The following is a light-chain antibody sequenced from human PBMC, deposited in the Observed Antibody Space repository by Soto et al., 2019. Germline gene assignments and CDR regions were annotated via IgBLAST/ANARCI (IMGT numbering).Light chain of an antibody. J-gene: IGKJ4*01. CDR2: AAS. Sequence: DIQMTQSPSSLSASVGDRVTITCRASQSITKYLNWYQHKPGKAPKLLIYAASSLQSGVPSRFSGSGSGTDFTLTISSLQPEDFATYYCQQRYTIPLTFGGGTKVEIK. V-gene: IGKV1-39*01. CDR3: QQRYTIPLT. CDR1: QSITKY.